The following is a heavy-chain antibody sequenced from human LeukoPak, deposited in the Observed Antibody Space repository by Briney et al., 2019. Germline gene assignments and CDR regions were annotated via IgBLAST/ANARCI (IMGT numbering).Heavy chain of an antibody. CDR2: IYYSGST. CDR1: GGSISSSSYY. CDR3: ASSAFIAAAGFELFDY. Sequence: SETLSLTCTVSGGSISSSSYYWGWIRQPPGKGLEWIGSIYYSGSTYYNSSLKSRVTISVDTSKNQFSLKLSSVTAADTAVYYCASSAFIAAAGFELFDYWGQGTLVTVSS. J-gene: IGHJ4*02. V-gene: IGHV4-39*07. D-gene: IGHD6-13*01.